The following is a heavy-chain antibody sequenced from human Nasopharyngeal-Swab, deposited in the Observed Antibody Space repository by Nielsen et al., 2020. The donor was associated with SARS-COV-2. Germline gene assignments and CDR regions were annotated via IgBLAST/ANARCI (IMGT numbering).Heavy chain of an antibody. CDR1: GYTFTSYY. CDR2: VVPGDGST. J-gene: IGHJ5*01. D-gene: IGHD6-19*01. Sequence: SVKVSCKASGYTFTSYYIHWVRQAPGQGLEWMGVVVPGDGSTNHAQMFQGRVTMTRDTSTGTFYMEFRSLRSDDTAVYFCARGLSSGWFDYWGQGTLVTVSS. CDR3: ARGLSSGWFDY. V-gene: IGHV1-46*01.